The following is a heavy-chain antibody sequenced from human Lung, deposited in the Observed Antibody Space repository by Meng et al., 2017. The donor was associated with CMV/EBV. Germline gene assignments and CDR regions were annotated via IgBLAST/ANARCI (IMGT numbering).Heavy chain of an antibody. J-gene: IGHJ4*02. CDR3: ASTPQRRTTYNAY. CDR1: GFTVSSNY. V-gene: IGHV3-53*01. CDR2: IYSGGST. D-gene: IGHD2/OR15-2a*01. Sequence: GESLKISCAASGFTVSSNYMSWVRQAPGKGLEWVSVIYSGGSTYYADSVKGRFTISRDNSKNTLYLQMNSLRAEDTAVYYCASTPQRRTTYNAYWGQGKXVPFSS.